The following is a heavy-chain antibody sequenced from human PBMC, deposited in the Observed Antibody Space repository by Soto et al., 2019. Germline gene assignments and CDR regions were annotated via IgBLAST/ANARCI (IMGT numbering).Heavy chain of an antibody. D-gene: IGHD1-26*01. Sequence: QVQLVQSGAEVKKPGASVKVSCKASGYTFTSQNMHWVRQAPGQGFEWMGVINPSVGSTTYAQKFQGRITMTRDTSTSTVYLEMSSLRAEDTAVYYCASTLGGRFDYWGQGTLVTVCS. CDR3: ASTLGGRFDY. CDR2: INPSVGST. J-gene: IGHJ4*02. CDR1: GYTFTSQN. V-gene: IGHV1-46*03.